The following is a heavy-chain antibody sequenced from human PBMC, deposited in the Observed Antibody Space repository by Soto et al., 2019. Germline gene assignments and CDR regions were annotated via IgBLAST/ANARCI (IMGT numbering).Heavy chain of an antibody. Sequence: EVQLLESGGGWVQPGGSLRLSCEASGFTCSSYAMSWVRQAPGKGLEWVSAISGSGGSTYYADSVKGRFTISRDNSKNTVYLQMNSLRAEDTAVFYCATTGYSTRRVNKSVGAFDIWGQGTMVTASS. CDR3: ATTGYSTRRVNKSVGAFDI. CDR1: GFTCSSYA. V-gene: IGHV3-23*01. J-gene: IGHJ3*02. D-gene: IGHD6-13*01. CDR2: ISGSGGST.